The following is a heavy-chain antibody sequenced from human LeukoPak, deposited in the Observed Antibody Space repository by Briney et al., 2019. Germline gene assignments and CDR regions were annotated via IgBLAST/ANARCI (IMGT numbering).Heavy chain of an antibody. CDR3: AKDAYGGATFFYYMDV. D-gene: IGHD2/OR15-2a*01. V-gene: IGHV3-9*01. CDR2: ISWNSGNI. CDR1: GFTFDDYA. Sequence: PGGSLRLSCAGSGFTFDDYAMHWVRQTPGKGLECVSGISWNSGNIAYADFVGGRFTISRDNAKNSLSLQMNSLSDEDTAVYYCAKDAYGGATFFYYMDVWGKGTTVTVSS. J-gene: IGHJ6*03.